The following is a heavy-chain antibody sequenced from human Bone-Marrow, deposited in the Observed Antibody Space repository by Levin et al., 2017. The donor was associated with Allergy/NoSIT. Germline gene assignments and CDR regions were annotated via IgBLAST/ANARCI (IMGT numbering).Heavy chain of an antibody. CDR1: GGTFSSYA. CDR3: AREQSYSSSSIYYGMDV. CDR2: IIPIFGTA. D-gene: IGHD6-6*01. J-gene: IGHJ6*02. V-gene: IGHV1-69*13. Sequence: ASVKVSCKASGGTFSSYAISWVRQAPGQGLEWMGGIIPIFGTANYAQKFQGRVTITADESTSTAYMELSSLRSEDTAVYYCAREQSYSSSSIYYGMDVWGQGTTVTVSS.